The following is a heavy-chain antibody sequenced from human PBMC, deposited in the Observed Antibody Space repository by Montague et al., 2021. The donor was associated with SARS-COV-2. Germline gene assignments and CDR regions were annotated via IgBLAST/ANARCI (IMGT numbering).Heavy chain of an antibody. Sequence: SETLSLTCTVSGGSINVHYRSWIRQSPGKGLEWIGYISSNGKTNYNPSLKSRVTLSADASRNEFSLKLDSVTAADTAVYFCARRGYYDSAGYHWHLDLWGRGMLVTVSS. CDR3: ARRGYYDSAGYHWHLDL. CDR2: ISSNGKT. J-gene: IGHJ2*01. D-gene: IGHD3-22*01. V-gene: IGHV4-4*09. CDR1: GGSINVHY.